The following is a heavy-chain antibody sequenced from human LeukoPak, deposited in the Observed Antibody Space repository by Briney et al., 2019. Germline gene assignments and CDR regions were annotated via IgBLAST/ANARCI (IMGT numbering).Heavy chain of an antibody. D-gene: IGHD3-9*01. V-gene: IGHV4-59*01. Sequence: PSETLPLTCTVSGGSISSYYWSWIRQPPGKGLEWIGYIYYSGSTNYNPSLKSRVTISVDTSKNQFSLKLSSVTAADTAVYYCARVVRLRYFDWLSYFDYWGQGTLVTVSS. J-gene: IGHJ4*02. CDR3: ARVVRLRYFDWLSYFDY. CDR2: IYYSGST. CDR1: GGSISSYY.